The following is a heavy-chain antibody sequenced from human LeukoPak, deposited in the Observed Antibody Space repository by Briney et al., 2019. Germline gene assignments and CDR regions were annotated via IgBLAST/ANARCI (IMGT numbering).Heavy chain of an antibody. V-gene: IGHV3-23*01. D-gene: IGHD3-10*01. CDR1: GFTFSSYA. CDR3: AKASLYYYGSGSSLDY. CDR2: ISGSGGST. J-gene: IGHJ4*02. Sequence: GGSLRLSCAASGFTFSSYAMSWVRQAPGKGLEWVSAISGSGGSTYYADSVKGRFTISRDNSKNTLYLQMNSPRAEDTAVYYCAKASLYYYGSGSSLDYWGQGTLVTVSS.